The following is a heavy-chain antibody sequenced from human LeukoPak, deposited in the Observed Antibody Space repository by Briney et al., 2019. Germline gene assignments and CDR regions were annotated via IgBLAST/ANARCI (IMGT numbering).Heavy chain of an antibody. J-gene: IGHJ4*02. CDR1: GYSISSGSY. CDR2: IYHSGST. Sequence: SETLSLICAVSGYSISSGSYWGWIRQPPGKGLEWIGNIYHSGSTYYNPSLKSRVTISVDTSKNQFSLKLSSVTAADTAVYYCARDPGQWPPMYYFDYWGQGTLVTVSS. CDR3: ARDPGQWPPMYYFDY. D-gene: IGHD6-19*01. V-gene: IGHV4-38-2*02.